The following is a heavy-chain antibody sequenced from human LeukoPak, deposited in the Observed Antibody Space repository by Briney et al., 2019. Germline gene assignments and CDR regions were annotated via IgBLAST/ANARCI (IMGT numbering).Heavy chain of an antibody. CDR2: INHSGST. Sequence: PSETLSLTCAVYGGSFSGYYWSWIRQPPGKGLEWIGEINHSGSTDYNPSLKSRVTISVDTSKNQFSLKLSSVTAADTAVYYCARNRYCSSTSCYPRGGYAFDIWGQGTMVTVSS. CDR3: ARNRYCSSTSCYPRGGYAFDI. V-gene: IGHV4-34*01. J-gene: IGHJ3*02. CDR1: GGSFSGYY. D-gene: IGHD2-2*01.